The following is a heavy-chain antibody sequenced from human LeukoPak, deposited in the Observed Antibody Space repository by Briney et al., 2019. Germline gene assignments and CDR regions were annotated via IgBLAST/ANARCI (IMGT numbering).Heavy chain of an antibody. Sequence: GGSLRLSCTASGFTFSNYAMHWVRQAPGKGLDWVAPISYRGDIKHHADSVKGRFTISRDDSKSALYLQMNSLRTEDAAAYYCARAGDYGSGSFRWRHYDYWGQGTLVTVSS. CDR2: ISYRGDIK. D-gene: IGHD3-10*01. CDR3: ARAGDYGSGSFRWRHYDY. J-gene: IGHJ4*02. CDR1: GFTFSNYA. V-gene: IGHV3-30-3*01.